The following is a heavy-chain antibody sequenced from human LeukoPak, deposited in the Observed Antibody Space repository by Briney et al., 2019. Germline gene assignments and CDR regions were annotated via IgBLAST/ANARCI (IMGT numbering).Heavy chain of an antibody. J-gene: IGHJ4*02. D-gene: IGHD3-10*01. Sequence: ASVKVSCKASGYTFTDYYLHWVRQAPGQGLEWMGCINPNSGGTNYAQKFQGRVTMTRDTSISTAYMELSRLRSDDTAIYYCARDVGSGSYYNRAYFDYWGQGTLVTVSS. CDR3: ARDVGSGSYYNRAYFDY. CDR2: INPNSGGT. CDR1: GYTFTDYY. V-gene: IGHV1-2*02.